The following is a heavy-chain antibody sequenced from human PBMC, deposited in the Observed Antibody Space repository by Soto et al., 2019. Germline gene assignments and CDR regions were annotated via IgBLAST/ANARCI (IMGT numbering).Heavy chain of an antibody. CDR1: GGSISSGGYY. CDR3: ARGWYNWFDP. J-gene: IGHJ5*02. V-gene: IGHV4-31*03. Sequence: SETLSLTCTVSGGSISSGGYYWSWIRQHPGKGLEWIGYIYYSGSTYYNPSLKSRVTISVDTSKNQFSLKLSSVTAADTAVYYSARGWYNWFDPWGQGTLVTVSS. D-gene: IGHD6-13*01. CDR2: IYYSGST.